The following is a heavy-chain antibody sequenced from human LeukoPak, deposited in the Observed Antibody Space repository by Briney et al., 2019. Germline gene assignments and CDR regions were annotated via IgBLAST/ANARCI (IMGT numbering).Heavy chain of an antibody. J-gene: IGHJ4*02. CDR2: IYYSGST. D-gene: IGHD3-22*01. CDR1: GGSVSSGSYY. Sequence: KPSETLSLTCTVSGGSVSSGSYYWSWIRQPPGKGLEWIGYIYYSGSTNYNPSLNSRVTISVDTSKNHFSLKLSSVSAADTAVYYCARGGGSTDYYDSSGYFWGQGTLVTVSS. CDR3: ARGGGSTDYYDSSGYF. V-gene: IGHV4-61*03.